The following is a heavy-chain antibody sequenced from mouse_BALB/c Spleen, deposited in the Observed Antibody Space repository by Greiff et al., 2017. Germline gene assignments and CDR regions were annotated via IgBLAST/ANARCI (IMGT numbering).Heavy chain of an antibody. Sequence: EVKLMESGGGLVQPGGSRKLSCAASGFTFSSFGMHWVRQAPEKGLEWVAYISSGNSTIYYADTVKGRFTISRDNPKNTLFLQMTSLRSEDTAMYYCARSKLRLYAMDYWGQGTSVTVSS. V-gene: IGHV5-17*02. CDR3: ARSKLRLYAMDY. CDR1: GFTFSSFG. CDR2: ISSGNSTI. D-gene: IGHD2-12*01. J-gene: IGHJ4*01.